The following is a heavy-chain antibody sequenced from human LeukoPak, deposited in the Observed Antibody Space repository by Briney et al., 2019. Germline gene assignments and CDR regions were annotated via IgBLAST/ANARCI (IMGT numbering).Heavy chain of an antibody. J-gene: IGHJ5*02. CDR3: ARDSGTTGEVKFDP. D-gene: IGHD3-10*01. V-gene: IGHV4-4*07. CDR1: GGSISSYY. CDR2: IYVSGRI. Sequence: SETLSLTCSVSGGSISSYYWSWLRQPAGKGLEWIGRIYVSGRIDYNPSLRSRVTMSVDTSKNQLSLRVRSVTAADTGVYYCARDSGTTGEVKFDPWGQGTLVTVSS.